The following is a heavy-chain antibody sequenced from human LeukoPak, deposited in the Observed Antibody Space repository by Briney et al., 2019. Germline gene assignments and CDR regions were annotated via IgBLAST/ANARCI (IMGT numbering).Heavy chain of an antibody. CDR2: INHSGST. V-gene: IGHV4-34*01. Sequence: SETLSLTCAVYGGSFSGYYWSWIRQPPGEGLEWIGEINHSGSTNYNPSLKSQVTISVDTSKNQFSLKLKFVTAADTAVYYCARGLAKGAASGWFDPWGQGSLVTVSS. CDR3: ARGLAKGAASGWFDP. D-gene: IGHD6-13*01. CDR1: GGSFSGYY. J-gene: IGHJ5*02.